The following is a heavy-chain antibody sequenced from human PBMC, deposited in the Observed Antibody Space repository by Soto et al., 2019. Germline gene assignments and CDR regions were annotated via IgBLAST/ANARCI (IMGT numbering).Heavy chain of an antibody. CDR1: GFTLTTYE. Sequence: GGSLRLSCVASGFTLTTYEMNWVRLAPGKGLEWVAYISYTGTTIYYADSVKGRFTISRDTAKNSLYLQMNSLRAEDTGVYYCTRLQTAEAGPLNWGQGTLVTVS. D-gene: IGHD6-13*01. CDR3: TRLQTAEAGPLN. V-gene: IGHV3-48*03. CDR2: ISYTGTTI. J-gene: IGHJ4*02.